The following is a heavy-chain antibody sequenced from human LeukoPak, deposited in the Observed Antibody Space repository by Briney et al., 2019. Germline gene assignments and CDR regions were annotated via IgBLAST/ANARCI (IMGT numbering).Heavy chain of an antibody. J-gene: IGHJ4*03. Sequence: GGSQRLSCATSGFTFSNYWMHWARQAPGEGLVWVSRIYSDESTTSYADSVKGRFTISRDNAKNTLYLQMNSLRAEDTAVYYCVRGGVDYWGQGTTVTDSS. D-gene: IGHD3-16*01. CDR3: VRGGVDY. CDR1: GFTFSNYW. CDR2: IYSDESTT. V-gene: IGHV3-74*01.